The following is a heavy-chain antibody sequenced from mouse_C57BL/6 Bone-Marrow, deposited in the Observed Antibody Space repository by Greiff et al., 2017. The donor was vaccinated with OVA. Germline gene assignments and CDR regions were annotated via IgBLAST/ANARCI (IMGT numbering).Heavy chain of an antibody. CDR1: GYTFTSYW. CDR2: IDPSDSYT. CDR3: ARGGGRDFDY. J-gene: IGHJ2*01. D-gene: IGHD1-1*02. Sequence: QVQLQQPGAELVKPGASVKLSCKASGYTFTSYWMQWVKQRPGQGLEWIGEIDPSDSYTNYNQKFKGKATLTVDTSSSTAYMQLSSLTSEDSAVDYCARGGGRDFDYWGQGTTLTVSS. V-gene: IGHV1-50*01.